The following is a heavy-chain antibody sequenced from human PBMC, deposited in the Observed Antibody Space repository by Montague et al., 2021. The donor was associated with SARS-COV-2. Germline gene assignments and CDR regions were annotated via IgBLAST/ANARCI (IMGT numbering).Heavy chain of an antibody. J-gene: IGHJ4*02. V-gene: IGHV4-61*01. D-gene: IGHD3-22*01. CDR2: VYHTGST. CDR1: GVSISSGSYY. CDR3: VREKYYFDDSGSK. Sequence: SETLSLTCSVSGVSISSGSYYWSWVRQPPGKGLEWIGYVYHTGSTNYNPSLKSRVTLSIDTSKNQSSPNLTSVTAADTAVYYCVREKYYFDDSGSKWGQGTLVTV.